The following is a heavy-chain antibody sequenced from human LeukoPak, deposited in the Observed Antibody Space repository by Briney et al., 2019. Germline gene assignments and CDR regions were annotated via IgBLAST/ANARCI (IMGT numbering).Heavy chain of an antibody. D-gene: IGHD2-2*01. J-gene: IGHJ4*02. Sequence: GASVKVSCKASGYTFTGYYMHWVRQAPGQGLEWMGWINPNSGGTNYAQKFQGRVTMTRDTSISTAYMELSGLRSDDTAIYYCARDISDCSSTSCSRLHFDYWGQGTLVTVSS. CDR3: ARDISDCSSTSCSRLHFDY. V-gene: IGHV1-2*02. CDR1: GYTFTGYY. CDR2: INPNSGGT.